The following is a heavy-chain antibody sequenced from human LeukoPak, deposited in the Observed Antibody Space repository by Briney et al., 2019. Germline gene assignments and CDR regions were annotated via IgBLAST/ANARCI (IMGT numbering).Heavy chain of an antibody. CDR1: GFTFNIYT. V-gene: IGHV3-21*01. CDR3: ARDLRYYYGSGSSFDY. J-gene: IGHJ4*02. CDR2: ISSSSSYI. Sequence: GGSLRLSCAASGFTFNIYTMNWVRQAPGKGLEWVSSISSSSSYIYYADSVKGRFTISRDNAKNSLYLQMNSLRAEDTAVYYCARDLRYYYGSGSSFDYWGQGTPGHRLL. D-gene: IGHD3-10*01.